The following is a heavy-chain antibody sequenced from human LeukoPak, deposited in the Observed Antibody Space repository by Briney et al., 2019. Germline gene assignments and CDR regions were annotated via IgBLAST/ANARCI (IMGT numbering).Heavy chain of an antibody. V-gene: IGHV5-10-1*01. CDR2: IDPRDSFT. Sequence: PGESLKISCKGSGYSFTTYCISWVRQMPGKGLELMGRIDPRDSFTKYSPSFQDHLTISTYNSINTVYLHWSSLEASDTAMYYCARDAGGVSPWVSLWGQGTLVTVSS. CDR3: ARDAGGVSPWVSL. CDR1: GYSFTTYC. J-gene: IGHJ4*02. D-gene: IGHD2-8*02.